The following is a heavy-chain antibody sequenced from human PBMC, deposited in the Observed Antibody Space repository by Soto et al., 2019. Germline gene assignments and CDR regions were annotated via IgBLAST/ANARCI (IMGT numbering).Heavy chain of an antibody. Sequence: SETLSLTCSVSGGSIGTSRSYWAWIRQPPGKGLEWLANIFYSGSTFYNSSLASRVSVSVDTSKNEFSLKLRSVTAADTAVYYCARQPTTGDTDLWFDPWGQGTLVTVSS. CDR3: ARQPTTGDTDLWFDP. CDR1: GGSIGTSRSY. V-gene: IGHV4-39*01. J-gene: IGHJ5*02. D-gene: IGHD2-21*01. CDR2: IFYSGST.